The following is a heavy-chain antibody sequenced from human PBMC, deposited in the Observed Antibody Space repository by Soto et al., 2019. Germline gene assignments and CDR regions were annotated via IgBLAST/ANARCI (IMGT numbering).Heavy chain of an antibody. CDR2: INPNSGGT. CDR3: ARAGYDYVWGSYRPPGGMDV. V-gene: IGHV1-2*02. D-gene: IGHD3-16*02. J-gene: IGHJ6*02. Sequence: SXKVSYKATGYTXNGYYRNLVRQAPGQGLEWMGWINPNSGGTNYAQKFQVRVTMTSYTSISTAYMELRRLRSDDRAVYYCARAGYDYVWGSYRPPGGMDVWGQGTTVTVSS. CDR1: GYTXNGYY.